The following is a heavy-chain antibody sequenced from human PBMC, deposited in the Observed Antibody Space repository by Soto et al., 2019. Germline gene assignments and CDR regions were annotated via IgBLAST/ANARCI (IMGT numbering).Heavy chain of an antibody. V-gene: IGHV1-2*04. CDR2: INPKSGGT. Sequence: ASVKVSCKASGYSFTDYHIHWVRQAPGQGLEWLGRINPKSGGTSTAQKFQGWVTMTTDTSISTASMELTRLTSDDTAIYYCARGDSTDCSNGVCSFCYSHVMDVW. CDR1: GYSFTDYH. J-gene: IGHJ6*01. CDR3: ARGDSTDCSNGVCSFCYSHVMDV. D-gene: IGHD2-8*01.